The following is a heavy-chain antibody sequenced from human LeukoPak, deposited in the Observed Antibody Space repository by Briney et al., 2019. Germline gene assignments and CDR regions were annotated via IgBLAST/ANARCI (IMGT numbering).Heavy chain of an antibody. CDR1: GYTLTELS. CDR2: FDPEDGET. CDR3: ATVPYSGSYYAETVLPYYFDY. J-gene: IGHJ4*02. D-gene: IGHD1-26*01. Sequence: ASVKVSCKVSGYTLTELSMHWVRQAPGKGLEWMGGFDPEDGETIYAQKFQGRVTMTEDTSTDTAYMELSSLRSEDTAVYYCATVPYSGSYYAETVLPYYFDYWGQGTLVTVSS. V-gene: IGHV1-24*01.